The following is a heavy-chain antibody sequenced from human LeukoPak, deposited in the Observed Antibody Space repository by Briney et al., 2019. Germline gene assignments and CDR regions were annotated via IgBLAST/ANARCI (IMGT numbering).Heavy chain of an antibody. Sequence: GGSLRLSCAASGFTFSSYGMHWVRQAPGKGLEWVAFIRYDGSNKYYADSVKSRFTISRDNSKNTLYLQMNSLRAEDTAVYCCAKVGYSYGDFDYWGQGTLVTVSS. CDR1: GFTFSSYG. J-gene: IGHJ4*02. CDR3: AKVGYSYGDFDY. V-gene: IGHV3-30*02. D-gene: IGHD5-18*01. CDR2: IRYDGSNK.